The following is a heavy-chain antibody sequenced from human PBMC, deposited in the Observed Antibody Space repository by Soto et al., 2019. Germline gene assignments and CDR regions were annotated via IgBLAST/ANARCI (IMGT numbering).Heavy chain of an antibody. Sequence: QLQLQESGPGLVKPSETLSLTCTVSGGSISSSSYYWGWIRQPPGKGLEWIGSIYYSGSTYYNPSLKSRVTISVDTSKNPFSLKLSSVTAADTAVYYCARLEWLQLVFDYWGQGTLVTVSS. V-gene: IGHV4-39*01. CDR3: ARLEWLQLVFDY. CDR1: GGSISSSSYY. CDR2: IYYSGST. D-gene: IGHD5-12*01. J-gene: IGHJ4*02.